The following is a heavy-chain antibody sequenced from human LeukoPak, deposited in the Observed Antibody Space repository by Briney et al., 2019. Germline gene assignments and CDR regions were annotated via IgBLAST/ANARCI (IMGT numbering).Heavy chain of an antibody. CDR3: ARDGARADYYYYYMDI. V-gene: IGHV1-2*02. J-gene: IGHJ6*03. D-gene: IGHD3-16*01. CDR1: GYTFSGYY. Sequence: ASVKVSCKASGYTFSGYYMHWVRQAPGQGLEWMGWINPNSGGTNYAQKFQGRVTMTRDTSISTAYMELSRLRSDDTAVYYCARDGARADYYYYYMDIWGKGTTVTVSS. CDR2: INPNSGGT.